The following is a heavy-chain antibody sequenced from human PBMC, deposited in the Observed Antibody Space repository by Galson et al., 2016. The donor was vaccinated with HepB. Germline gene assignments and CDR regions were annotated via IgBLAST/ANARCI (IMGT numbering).Heavy chain of an antibody. Sequence: SLRLSCAASGFTFSSHWMHWVRQAPGKGLVWVSRINTDGSSTSYADSVKGRFTISRDNGRNTLYLQMNSLRAEDTGVYYCARDQTRRGPTTFDNWGQGTLVTVSS. J-gene: IGHJ4*02. D-gene: IGHD1-26*01. CDR1: GFTFSSHW. V-gene: IGHV3-74*01. CDR2: INTDGSST. CDR3: ARDQTRRGPTTFDN.